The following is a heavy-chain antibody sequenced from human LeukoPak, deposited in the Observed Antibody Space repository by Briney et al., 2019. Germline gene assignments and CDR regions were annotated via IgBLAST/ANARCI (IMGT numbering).Heavy chain of an antibody. CDR1: GFTFRTYS. D-gene: IGHD3-3*01. J-gene: IGHJ4*02. CDR2: ISPDSNYK. Sequence: PGGSLRLSCAASGFTFRTYSMNWFRLAPGKGLEWVSSISPDSNYKYYVDSVKGRFTISRDSSKNTLYLQMDSLRAEDTAVYYCAKGGGPSGYPPYYFESWGQGTLVTVSS. CDR3: AKGGGPSGYPPYYFES. V-gene: IGHV3-21*04.